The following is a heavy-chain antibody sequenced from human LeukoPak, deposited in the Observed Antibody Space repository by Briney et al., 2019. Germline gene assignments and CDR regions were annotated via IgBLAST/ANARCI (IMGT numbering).Heavy chain of an antibody. CDR2: INHGGST. D-gene: IGHD6-13*01. J-gene: IGHJ1*01. V-gene: IGHV4-34*01. CDR1: GGSFSGYY. CDR3: ARGETTDPYISSWYPFSSKFQH. Sequence: SETLSLTCAVYGGSFSGYYWSWIRQPPGKGLEWIGEINHGGSTNYNPSLKSRVTISVDTSKNQFSLKLSSVTAADTAVYYCARGETTDPYISSWYPFSSKFQHWGQGTLVTVSS.